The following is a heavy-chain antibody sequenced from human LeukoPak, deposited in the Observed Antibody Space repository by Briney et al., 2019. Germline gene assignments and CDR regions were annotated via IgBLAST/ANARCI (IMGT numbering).Heavy chain of an antibody. D-gene: IGHD6-19*01. V-gene: IGHV4-59*01. CDR2: IYYSGST. CDR1: GGSISSYY. J-gene: IGHJ6*03. CDR3: ARDAGWARYYYMDV. Sequence: SETLSLTCTVSGGSISSYYWSWIRQPPGKGLEWIGYIYYSGSTNYNPSLKSRVTISVDTSKNQFSLKLSSVTAADTAVYYCARDAGWARYYYMDVWGKGTTVTVSS.